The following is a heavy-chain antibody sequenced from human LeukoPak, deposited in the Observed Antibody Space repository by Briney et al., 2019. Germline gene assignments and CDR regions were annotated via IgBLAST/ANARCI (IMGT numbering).Heavy chain of an antibody. CDR3: AREEGIAAAAYFDY. Sequence: GGSLRLSCAASGLTFSSYWMSRVRQAPGKGLEWVANIKQDGSEKYYVDSVKGRFTISRDNAKNSLYLQMNSLRAEDTAVYYCAREEGIAAAAYFDYWGQGTLVTDSS. V-gene: IGHV3-7*01. CDR2: IKQDGSEK. D-gene: IGHD6-13*01. J-gene: IGHJ4*02. CDR1: GLTFSSYW.